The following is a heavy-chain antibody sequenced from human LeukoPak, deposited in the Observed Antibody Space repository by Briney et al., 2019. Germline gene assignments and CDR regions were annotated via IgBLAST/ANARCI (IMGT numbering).Heavy chain of an antibody. CDR3: ARLYDSAGGFFDY. V-gene: IGHV4-59*11. CDR1: GVSISTHY. Sequence: SETLSLTCTVSGVSISTHYWSWIRQPPGKGLEWIAYVSHNGGTHYNRPLQSRLTLSVDTSKNKFSLNLDSVTAADTAIYYCARLYDSAGGFFDYWGQGKMVTVSS. CDR2: VSHNGGT. J-gene: IGHJ4*02. D-gene: IGHD3-22*01.